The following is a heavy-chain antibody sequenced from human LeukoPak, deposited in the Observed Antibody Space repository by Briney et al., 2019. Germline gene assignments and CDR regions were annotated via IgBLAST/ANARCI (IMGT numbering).Heavy chain of an antibody. CDR2: ISGSGSST. V-gene: IGHV3-23*01. D-gene: IGHD3-22*01. CDR3: AKDANYYDSSGSDY. CDR1: GFTFTSYA. J-gene: IGHJ4*02. Sequence: PGGSLRLSCAASGFTFTSYAMTWVRQTPGKGLEWVSSISGSGSSTDYADSVKGRFTISRDNSKNTLYLQMNSLRAEDTAVYYCAKDANYYDSSGSDYWGQGTLVTVSS.